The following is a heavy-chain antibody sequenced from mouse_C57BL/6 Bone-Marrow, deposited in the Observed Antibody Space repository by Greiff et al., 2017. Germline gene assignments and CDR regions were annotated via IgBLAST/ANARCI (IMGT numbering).Heavy chain of an antibody. CDR2: INYDGSST. CDR3: ARGEGVAY. Sequence: EVKLLESEGGLVQPGSSMKLSCTASGFTFSDYYMAWVRQVPEKGLEWVANINYDGSSTYYLHSLKSRFIISRDNAKNIPYLQMSSLKSEDTATYYWARGEGVAYWGQGTLVTVSA. J-gene: IGHJ3*01. CDR1: GFTFSDYY. V-gene: IGHV5-16*01.